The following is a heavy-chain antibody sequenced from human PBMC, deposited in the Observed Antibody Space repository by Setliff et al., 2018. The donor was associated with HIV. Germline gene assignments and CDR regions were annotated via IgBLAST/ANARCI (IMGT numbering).Heavy chain of an antibody. CDR1: GGSISSYY. V-gene: IGHV4-59*08. CDR2: IYYSGST. Sequence: SETLSLTCTVSGGSISSYYWSWIRQPPGKGLEWIGYIYYSGSTNYNPSLKSRVTISVDTSKNQFSLRLSSVAAGDTAVYYCARFPGGTRSFDYWGQGTLVTVSS. J-gene: IGHJ4*02. D-gene: IGHD2-15*01. CDR3: ARFPGGTRSFDY.